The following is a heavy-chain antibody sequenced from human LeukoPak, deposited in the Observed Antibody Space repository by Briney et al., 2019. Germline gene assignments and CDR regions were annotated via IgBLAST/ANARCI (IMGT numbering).Heavy chain of an antibody. CDR3: AKAVVPVTPRDY. CDR1: GYTFTSYY. V-gene: IGHV1-2*02. D-gene: IGHD2-2*01. Sequence: ASVKVSCKASGYTFTSYYMHWVRQAPGQGIEWMGWINPNSGGTNYAQRFQGRVTMTRDTSISTAYMELSRLRSDDTAVYYCAKAVVPVTPRDYWGQGTLVTVSS. CDR2: INPNSGGT. J-gene: IGHJ4*02.